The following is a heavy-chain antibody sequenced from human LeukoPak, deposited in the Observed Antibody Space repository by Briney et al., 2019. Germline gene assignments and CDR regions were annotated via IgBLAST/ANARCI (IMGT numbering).Heavy chain of an antibody. D-gene: IGHD6-19*01. J-gene: IGHJ5*02. CDR2: IIPIFGTA. V-gene: IGHV1-69*05. Sequence: ASVKVSCKASGGTFSSYAISWVRQAPGQGLEWMGGIIPIFGTANYAQKFQGRVTMTRNTSKSTAYMELSSLRSEDTAVYYCALLFRGRIAVAGNHWGQGTLVTVSS. CDR1: GGTFSSYA. CDR3: ALLFRGRIAVAGNH.